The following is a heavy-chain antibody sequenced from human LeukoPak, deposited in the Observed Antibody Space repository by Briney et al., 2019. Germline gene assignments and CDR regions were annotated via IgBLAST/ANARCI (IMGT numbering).Heavy chain of an antibody. J-gene: IGHJ4*02. V-gene: IGHV3-74*01. CDR3: ARVRAGYSSGWTGVDC. CDR2: ITSDGSST. CDR1: GFVFSNYW. D-gene: IGHD6-19*01. Sequence: GGPLRLSCAASGFVFSNYWMHWVRQGPGKGLVWVSRITSDGSSTIYADSVKGRFTISRDNAKNTLYLQMNSLRAEDTAVYYCARVRAGYSSGWTGVDCWGQGTLVTVS.